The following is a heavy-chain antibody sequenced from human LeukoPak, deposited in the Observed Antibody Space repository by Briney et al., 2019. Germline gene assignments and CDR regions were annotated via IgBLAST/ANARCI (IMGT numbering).Heavy chain of an antibody. J-gene: IGHJ4*02. CDR1: GFTFSSYG. V-gene: IGHV3-23*01. D-gene: IGHD3-16*02. CDR3: AKDRFIKGTFDY. Sequence: GRSLRLSCAASGFTFSSYGMHWVRQAPGKGLEWVAAISDTGRLSYCADSVNGRFTISRDNSKNTLYLQMNSLRAEDTAVYYCAKDRFIKGTFDYWGQGTLVTVSS. CDR2: ISDTGRLS.